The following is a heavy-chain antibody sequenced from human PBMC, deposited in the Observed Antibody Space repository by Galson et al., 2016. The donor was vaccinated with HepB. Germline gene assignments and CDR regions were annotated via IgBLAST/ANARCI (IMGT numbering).Heavy chain of an antibody. D-gene: IGHD3-16*01. CDR2: RYNSGNS. J-gene: IGHJ4*02. CDR3: ARIMITFGEIIAPSYFDY. CDR1: GDSITSGVYY. Sequence: TLSLTCSVSGDSITSGVYYWSWLRHPPGKGLEGIGYRYNSGNSYYNPSLRSRITIHLATSKNQFSLKPNSVTAADTAVYYCARIMITFGEIIAPSYFDYWGQGTLVTVSS. V-gene: IGHV4-31*03.